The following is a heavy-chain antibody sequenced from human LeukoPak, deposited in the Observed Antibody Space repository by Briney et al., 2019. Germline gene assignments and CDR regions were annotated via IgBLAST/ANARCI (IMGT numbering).Heavy chain of an antibody. J-gene: IGHJ4*02. CDR2: ISINGGYT. CDR3: VKVGEISGSPAFFDY. D-gene: IGHD1-26*01. Sequence: RRSLRLSCSASGFTFSNYAMHWVRQAPGKGLEYVSAISINGGYTYYADSVKGRFTISRDNSKNTLYVQMSSLRAEDTAVYYCVKVGEISGSPAFFDYWGQGTLVTVSS. V-gene: IGHV3-64*05. CDR1: GFTFSNYA.